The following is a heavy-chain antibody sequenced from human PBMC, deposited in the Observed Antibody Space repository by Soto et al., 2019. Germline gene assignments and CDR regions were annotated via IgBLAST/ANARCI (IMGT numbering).Heavy chain of an antibody. CDR1: GDTISTGGYT. CDR2: TYHSGNP. CDR3: ARGRYSSDWYVDY. D-gene: IGHD6-19*01. Sequence: SETLSLTCDVSGDTISTGGYTWAWIRQPPGEALEWVGHTYHSGNPYYNPSLKSRVIISVDRSKNQFSLKVRSVTAADTAVYYCARGRYSSDWYVDYWGQGTLVTVSS. V-gene: IGHV4-30-2*01. J-gene: IGHJ4*02.